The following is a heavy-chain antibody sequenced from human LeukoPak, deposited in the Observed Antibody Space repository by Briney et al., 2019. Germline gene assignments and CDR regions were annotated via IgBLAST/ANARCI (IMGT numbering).Heavy chain of an antibody. CDR2: INWNGGST. V-gene: IGHV3-20*04. CDR1: GFTFDDYG. D-gene: IGHD6-13*01. J-gene: IGHJ4*02. CDR3: ARGIAAAGGYYFDY. Sequence: GGSLRLSCAASGFTFDDYGMSWVRQAPGKGLEWVSGINWNGGSTGYADSVKGRFTISRDNAKNSLYLQMNSLRAEDTALYYCARGIAAAGGYYFDYWGQGTLVTVSS.